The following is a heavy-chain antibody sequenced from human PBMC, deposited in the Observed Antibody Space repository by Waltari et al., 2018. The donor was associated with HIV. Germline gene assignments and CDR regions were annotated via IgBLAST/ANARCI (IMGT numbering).Heavy chain of an antibody. CDR2: ISTRSSYI. D-gene: IGHD3-10*01. CDR3: ATKPSGSGSYYTIVDY. Sequence: EVQLVESGGGLVKPGGSLRLSCAASGFTFSSYSMNWVRQAPGKGLGWVSSISTRSSYIYDADSVKGRFTISRDNAKNSLYLQMNSLRAEDTAVYYCATKPSGSGSYYTIVDYWGQGTLVTVSS. J-gene: IGHJ4*02. V-gene: IGHV3-21*01. CDR1: GFTFSSYS.